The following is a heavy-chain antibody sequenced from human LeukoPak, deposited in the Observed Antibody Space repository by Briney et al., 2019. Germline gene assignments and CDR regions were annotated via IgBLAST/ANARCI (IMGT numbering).Heavy chain of an antibody. D-gene: IGHD3-10*01. CDR3: ASHYGSGSNNWLGP. V-gene: IGHV3-23*01. CDR2: ISGSGGET. Sequence: PGGSLRLSCAASGFTFSSYAMSWVRQAPGKGLAWVSAISGSGGETYYADSVKGRFTIFRDNSKNTLYLQMNSLRAEDSAIYYCASHYGSGSNNWLGPWGQGTLVTVSS. J-gene: IGHJ5*02. CDR1: GFTFSSYA.